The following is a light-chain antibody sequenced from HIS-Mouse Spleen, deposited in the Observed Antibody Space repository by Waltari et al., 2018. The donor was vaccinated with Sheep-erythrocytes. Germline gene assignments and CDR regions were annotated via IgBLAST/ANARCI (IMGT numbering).Light chain of an antibody. CDR3: LQDYNYPYT. V-gene: IGKV1-6*01. CDR2: AAS. Sequence: IQMTQSPSSVSASVGDRVTITCRASQDISNYLNWYQQKPGKAPKLLIYAASSLQSGVPSRFSGSGSGTDFTLTISSLQPEDFATYYCLQDYNYPYTFGQGTKLEIK. CDR1: QDISNY. J-gene: IGKJ2*01.